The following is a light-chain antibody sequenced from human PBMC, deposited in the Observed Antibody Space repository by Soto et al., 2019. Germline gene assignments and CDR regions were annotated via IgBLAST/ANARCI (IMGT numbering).Light chain of an antibody. CDR1: SSNIGTNT. V-gene: IGLV1-44*01. J-gene: IGLJ2*01. CDR3: SAWDDSLSGPG. Sequence: QSVLTQPPSASGAPGQRVAISCSGSSSNIGTNTVNWYRQLPGTAPKLLIYSNNQRPSGVPARFSGSKSGTSASLAISGLQSEDEADYYCSAWDDSLSGPGFGGGTKLTVL. CDR2: SNN.